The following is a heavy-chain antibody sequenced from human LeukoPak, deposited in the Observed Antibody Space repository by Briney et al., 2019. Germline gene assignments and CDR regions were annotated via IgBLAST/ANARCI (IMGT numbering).Heavy chain of an antibody. J-gene: IGHJ4*02. CDR2: INHSGST. CDR3: ARRGIVLMVYAI. D-gene: IGHD2-8*01. CDR1: GGSFSGYY. Sequence: SETLSLTCAVYGGSFSGYYWSWIRQPPGKGLEWIGEINHSGSTNYNPPLKSRVTISVDTSKNQFSLKLSSVTAADTAVYYCARRGIVLMVYAIWGQGTLVTVS. V-gene: IGHV4-34*01.